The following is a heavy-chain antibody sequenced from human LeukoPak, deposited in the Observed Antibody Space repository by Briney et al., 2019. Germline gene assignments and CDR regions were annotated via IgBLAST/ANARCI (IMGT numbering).Heavy chain of an antibody. J-gene: IGHJ3*02. CDR1: GGSFSGYY. CDR2: INHSGST. V-gene: IGHV4-34*01. D-gene: IGHD5-24*01. Sequence: SETLSLTCAVYGGSFSGYYWSWIRQPPGKGLEWIGEINHSGSTNYNSSLKSRVTISVDTSKNQFSLKLSSVTAADTAVYYCARGRRKRWLQPNAFDIWGQGTMVTVSS. CDR3: ARGRRKRWLQPNAFDI.